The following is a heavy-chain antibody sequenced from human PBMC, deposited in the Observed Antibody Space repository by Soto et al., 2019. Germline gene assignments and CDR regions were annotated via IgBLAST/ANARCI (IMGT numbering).Heavy chain of an antibody. J-gene: IGHJ4*02. Sequence: ASVKVSCKASGYTFTSYVMHWVRQAPGQRLEWMGWINAGNGNTKYSQKFQGRVTITRDTSASTAYMELSSLRSEDTAVYYCARDLESALFDYWGQGTLVTVSS. D-gene: IGHD3-3*01. CDR3: ARDLESALFDY. CDR1: GYTFTSYV. V-gene: IGHV1-3*01. CDR2: INAGNGNT.